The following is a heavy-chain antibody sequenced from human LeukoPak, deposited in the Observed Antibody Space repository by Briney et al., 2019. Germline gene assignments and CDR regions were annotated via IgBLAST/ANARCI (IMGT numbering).Heavy chain of an antibody. CDR2: IYHSGST. CDR3: ASIPFGGVIVPTPTDAFDI. CDR1: GGSISSSNW. D-gene: IGHD3-16*02. V-gene: IGHV4-4*02. J-gene: IGHJ3*02. Sequence: PSETLSLTCAVSGGSISSSNWWSWVRQPPGKGLEWIGEIYHSGSTNCNPSLKSRVTISVDKSKNQFSLKLSSVTAADTAVYYCASIPFGGVIVPTPTDAFDIWGQGTMVTVSS.